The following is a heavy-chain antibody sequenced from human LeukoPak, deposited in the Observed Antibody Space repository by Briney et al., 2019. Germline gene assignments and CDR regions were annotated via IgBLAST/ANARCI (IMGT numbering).Heavy chain of an antibody. V-gene: IGHV3-74*01. Sequence: GGSLRLSCAASGFTFSTYWMHWVRQAPGKGLVWVSRINSDGSVTTYADSVKGRFTISRDNSKNTVYLQMNGLRAEDTAMYYCARERYLEIAVAGTIFDYWGQGTLVTVSS. CDR3: ARERYLEIAVAGTIFDY. J-gene: IGHJ4*02. D-gene: IGHD6-19*01. CDR2: INSDGSVT. CDR1: GFTFSTYW.